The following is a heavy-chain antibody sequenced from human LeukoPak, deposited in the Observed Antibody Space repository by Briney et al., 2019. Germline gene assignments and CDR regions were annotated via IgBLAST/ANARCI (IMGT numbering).Heavy chain of an antibody. CDR1: GYTFTSYG. Sequence: GPVKVSCKASGYTFTSYGISWVRQAPGQGLEWMGWISAYNGNTNYAQKLQGRVTMTTDTSTSTAYMELRSLRSDDTAVYYCARDRVGPHIFYYYYGMDVWGQGTTVTVSS. J-gene: IGHJ6*02. D-gene: IGHD1-26*01. CDR2: ISAYNGNT. CDR3: ARDRVGPHIFYYYYGMDV. V-gene: IGHV1-18*01.